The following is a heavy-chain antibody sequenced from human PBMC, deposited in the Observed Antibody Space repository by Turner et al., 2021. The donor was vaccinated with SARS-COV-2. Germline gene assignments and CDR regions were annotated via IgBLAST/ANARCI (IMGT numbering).Heavy chain of an antibody. CDR3: AVVGGTTYYFDY. J-gene: IGHJ4*02. CDR1: GYTLIELS. D-gene: IGHD1-26*01. V-gene: IGHV1-24*01. Sequence: QVQLVQSGAEVKKPGASVKVSCKVSGYTLIELSMYWVRQAPGKGLEWMGGFDPEDGETIYAQKFQGRVTMTEDTSTDTAYMELSSLRSEDTAVYYCAVVGGTTYYFDYWGQGTLVTVSS. CDR2: FDPEDGET.